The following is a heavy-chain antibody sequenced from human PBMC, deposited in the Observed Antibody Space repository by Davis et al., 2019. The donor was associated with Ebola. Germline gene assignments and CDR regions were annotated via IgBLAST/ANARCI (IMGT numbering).Heavy chain of an antibody. Sequence: ASVKVSCKASGYTFTSYDINWVRQATGQGLEWMGWINPNSGGTNYAQKFQGWVTMTRDTSISTAYMELSRLRSDDTAVYYCARGSGTDRVEIDYWGQGTLVTVSS. J-gene: IGHJ4*02. CDR1: GYTFTSYD. V-gene: IGHV1-2*04. CDR2: INPNSGGT. CDR3: ARGSGTDRVEIDY. D-gene: IGHD6-25*01.